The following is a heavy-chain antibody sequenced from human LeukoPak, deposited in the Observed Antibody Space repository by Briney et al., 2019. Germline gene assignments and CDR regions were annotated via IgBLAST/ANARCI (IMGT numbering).Heavy chain of an antibody. CDR2: IIPIVGTA. CDR1: GGTFSIYA. D-gene: IGHD6-6*01. CDR3: ARYSSSSGDDWFDP. J-gene: IGHJ5*02. Sequence: SVKVSCMASGGTFSIYATSWVRQAPGQGLEWMGRIIPIVGTANYPQKFQGRVTSTTDESTSTAYMERSSLRAEDAAVYYCARYSSSSGDDWFDPWGQGTLVTVS. V-gene: IGHV1-69*05.